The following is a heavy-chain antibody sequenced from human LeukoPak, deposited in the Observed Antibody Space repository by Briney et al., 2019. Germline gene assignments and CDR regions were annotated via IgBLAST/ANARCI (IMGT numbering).Heavy chain of an antibody. J-gene: IGHJ1*01. Sequence: SETLSLTCTVSGGSMRNSYWSWIRQPAGKGLEWVGRIITTGSTNYNPSLKSRVTMSIDTSKNQFSLKMTSVTAADTAVYYCARDGVPLTNLVAHPFLPWGQGTLVTVSS. CDR2: IITTGST. CDR1: GGSMRNSY. D-gene: IGHD1-14*01. CDR3: ARDGVPLTNLVAHPFLP. V-gene: IGHV4-4*07.